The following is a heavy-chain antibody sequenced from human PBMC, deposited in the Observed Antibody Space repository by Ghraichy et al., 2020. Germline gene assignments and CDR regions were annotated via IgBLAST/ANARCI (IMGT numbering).Heavy chain of an antibody. CDR3: GRGGPIDY. Sequence: ALNISCAASGFTFSDHHMAWVRQAPGKGLEWLGRTRNKANKYITEYAASVKGRFTISRDDSKNSVYLQMNSLKTEDTALYYCGRGGPIDYWGQGTLVTVSP. J-gene: IGHJ4*02. CDR1: GFTFSDHH. V-gene: IGHV3-72*01. CDR2: TRNKANKYIT.